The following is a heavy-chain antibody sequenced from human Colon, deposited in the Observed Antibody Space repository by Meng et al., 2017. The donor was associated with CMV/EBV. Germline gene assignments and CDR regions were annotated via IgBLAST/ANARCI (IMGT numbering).Heavy chain of an antibody. CDR2: VNPSGSST. CDR1: GDTFSNYY. V-gene: IGHV1-46*01. D-gene: IGHD3-22*01. Sequence: CEAYGDTFSNYYIHWVRQAPGQGLEWMGTVNPSGSSTTLAQKFHGRVIMTKDTSTSTVHMALSALTSEDTAVYFCAREYPASGYFDDWGQGTLVTVSS. J-gene: IGHJ4*02. CDR3: AREYPASGYFDD.